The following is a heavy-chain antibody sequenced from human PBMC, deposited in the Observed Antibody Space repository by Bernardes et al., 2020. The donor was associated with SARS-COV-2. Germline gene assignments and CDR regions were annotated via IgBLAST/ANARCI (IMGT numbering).Heavy chain of an antibody. CDR2: INTDGSTT. V-gene: IGHV3-74*01. CDR1: GFTFSDYW. D-gene: IGHD4-17*01. Sequence: GGSLRLSCATSGFTFSDYWMHWVRQAPGEGLVWVSRINTDGSTTNYADSVTGRFTISRDNARNTLYLQMNSLRVEDTAVYYCARAGDYRFTYWGQGNLVTVSS. J-gene: IGHJ4*02. CDR3: ARAGDYRFTY.